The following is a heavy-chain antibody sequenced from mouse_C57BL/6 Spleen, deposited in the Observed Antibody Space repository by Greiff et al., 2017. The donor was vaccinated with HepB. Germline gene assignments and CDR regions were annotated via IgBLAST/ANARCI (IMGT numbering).Heavy chain of an antibody. CDR1: GYTFTDYY. CDR3: ARKNDYAYYFDY. D-gene: IGHD2-4*01. J-gene: IGHJ2*01. CDR2: INPNNGGT. Sequence: EVQLQQSGPELVKPGASVKISCKASGYTFTDYYMNWVKQSHGKSLEWIGAINPNNGGTSYNQKFKGKATLTVDKSSSTAYMELRSLTSEDSAVYYCARKNDYAYYFDYWGQGTTLTVSS. V-gene: IGHV1-26*01.